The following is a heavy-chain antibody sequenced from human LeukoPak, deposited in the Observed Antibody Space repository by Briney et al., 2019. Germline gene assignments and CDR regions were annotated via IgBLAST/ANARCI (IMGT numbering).Heavy chain of an antibody. D-gene: IGHD3-10*01. CDR1: GFTFSSYA. J-gene: IGHJ4*02. V-gene: IGHV3-53*01. CDR3: LGGSGSYNFDY. Sequence: GGSLRLSCAASGFTFSSYAMTWVRQAPGKGLEWVSVIYSGGSTYYADSVKGRFTISRDNSKNTLYLQMNSLRAEDTAVYYCLGGSGSYNFDYWGQGTLVTVSS. CDR2: IYSGGST.